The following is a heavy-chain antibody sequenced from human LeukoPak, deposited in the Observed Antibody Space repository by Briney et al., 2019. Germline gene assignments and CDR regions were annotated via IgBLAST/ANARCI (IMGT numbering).Heavy chain of an antibody. CDR3: ARDLLNEGNHLDY. Sequence: ASVKVSCKASGYTFTSYDINWVRQATGQGLEWMGWMNPNSGNTGYAQKFQGRVTMTRNTSISTAYMELSSLRSEDTAVYYCARDLLNEGNHLDYWGQGTLVTVSS. V-gene: IGHV1-8*01. CDR1: GYTFTSYD. CDR2: MNPNSGNT. J-gene: IGHJ4*02. D-gene: IGHD4-23*01.